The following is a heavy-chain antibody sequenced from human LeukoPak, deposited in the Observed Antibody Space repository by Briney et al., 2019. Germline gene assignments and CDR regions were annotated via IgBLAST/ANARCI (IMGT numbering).Heavy chain of an antibody. D-gene: IGHD3-3*01. Sequence: ASVKVSCKASGGTFSSYAISWVRQAPGQGLEWMGRIIPILGIANYAQKFQGRVTITADKSTSTAYMELSSLRSEDTAVYYCARGGLRSPFPFDYWGQGTLVTVSS. CDR3: ARGGLRSPFPFDY. CDR2: IIPILGIA. J-gene: IGHJ4*02. CDR1: GGTFSSYA. V-gene: IGHV1-69*04.